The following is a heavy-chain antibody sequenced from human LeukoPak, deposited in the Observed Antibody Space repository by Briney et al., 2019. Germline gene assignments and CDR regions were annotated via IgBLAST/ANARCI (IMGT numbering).Heavy chain of an antibody. CDR3: ARSISYQLGVANCFDP. V-gene: IGHV1-3*01. J-gene: IGHJ5*02. CDR2: INSGNGNT. CDR1: GYTFTSYA. D-gene: IGHD2-2*01. Sequence: ASVKVSCRASGYTFTSYAMHWVRQATGQRLEWMGWINSGNGNTKYSQKFQGRVTITRDTSANTAYMELSNLRSEDTAVYYCARSISYQLGVANCFDPWGQGTLVTVSS.